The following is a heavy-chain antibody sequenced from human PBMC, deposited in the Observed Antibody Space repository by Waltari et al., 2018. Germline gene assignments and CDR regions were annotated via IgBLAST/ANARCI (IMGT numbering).Heavy chain of an antibody. D-gene: IGHD3-22*01. V-gene: IGHV4-59*01. J-gene: IGHJ6*03. CDR2: IYYSGST. CDR3: ARGAVSGYTPLTYYYYMDV. Sequence: QVQLQESGPGLVKPSETLSLTCTVSGGSISSYYWSWIRQPPGKGLEWIGYIYYSGSTNHNPSLKSRVTISVDTSKNQFSLKLSSVTAADTAVYYCARGAVSGYTPLTYYYYMDVWGKGTTVTVSS. CDR1: GGSISSYY.